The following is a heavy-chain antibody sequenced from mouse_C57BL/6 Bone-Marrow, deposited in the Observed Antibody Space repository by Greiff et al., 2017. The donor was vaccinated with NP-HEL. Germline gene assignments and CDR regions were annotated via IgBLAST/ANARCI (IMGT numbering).Heavy chain of an antibody. J-gene: IGHJ1*03. Sequence: VQLQQPGAELVKPGASVKLSCKASGYTFTSYWMHWVKQRPGQGLEWIGMIHPNSGSTNYNEKFKSKATLTVDKSSSTAYMQLSSLTSEDSAVYYWARGGYYGSSYDWYVDVWGTGTTVTVSS. CDR3: ARGGYYGSSYDWYVDV. V-gene: IGHV1-64*01. CDR1: GYTFTSYW. CDR2: IHPNSGST. D-gene: IGHD1-1*01.